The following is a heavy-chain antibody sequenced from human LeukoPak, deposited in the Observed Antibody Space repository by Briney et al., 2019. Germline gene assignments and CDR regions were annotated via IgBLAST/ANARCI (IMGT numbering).Heavy chain of an antibody. Sequence: ESPKILLNGSGNHLNKLWNGWVPQIPRKGLEWIVNIYPGCSYTIYSPFLQGEVTISADKSMSSAYLQWRSLKASDTAMYYCARHGPTGSSSWYEESGDGYYGMDVWGQGNTVTVSS. J-gene: IGHJ6*02. CDR2: IYPGCSYT. D-gene: IGHD6-13*01. V-gene: IGHV5-51*01. CDR3: ARHGPTGSSSWYEESGDGYYGMDV. CDR1: GNHLNKLW.